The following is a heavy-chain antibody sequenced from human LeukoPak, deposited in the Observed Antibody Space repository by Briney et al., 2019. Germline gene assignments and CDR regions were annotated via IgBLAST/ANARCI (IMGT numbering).Heavy chain of an antibody. CDR2: ISAYNGNT. CDR1: GYTFTSYG. D-gene: IGHD3-22*01. Sequence: ASVKVSCKASGYTFTSYGISWVRQAPGQGLEWMGWISAYNGNTNYAQKLQGRVTMTTDTSTSTAYMELRSLRSDDTAVYYCARSRYDSSGYWRYYFDYWGQGTLVTVSS. J-gene: IGHJ4*02. V-gene: IGHV1-18*01. CDR3: ARSRYDSSGYWRYYFDY.